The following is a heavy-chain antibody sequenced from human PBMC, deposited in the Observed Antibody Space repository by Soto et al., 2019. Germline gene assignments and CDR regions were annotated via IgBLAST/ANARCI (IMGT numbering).Heavy chain of an antibody. Sequence: QVQLVESGGGVVQPGRSLRLSCAASGFTFSSCGMHWVRQAPGKGLEWVAVISYDGSNKYYADSVKGRFTISRDNSKNTLYLQMNSLRAEDTAVYYCAKGGSHGGKNYWGQGTLVTVSS. D-gene: IGHD1-26*01. V-gene: IGHV3-30*18. CDR2: ISYDGSNK. CDR3: AKGGSHGGKNY. J-gene: IGHJ4*02. CDR1: GFTFSSCG.